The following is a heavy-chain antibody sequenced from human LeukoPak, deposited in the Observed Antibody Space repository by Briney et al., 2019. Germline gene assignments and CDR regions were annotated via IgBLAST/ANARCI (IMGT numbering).Heavy chain of an antibody. V-gene: IGHV4-61*01. D-gene: IGHD1-26*01. CDR2: IYYSGVT. J-gene: IGHJ4*02. CDR3: ARNLGATVGGFFDY. Sequence: PSETLSLTCTVSGGSVNSGSYHWSWIRQPPGKGLEWTGYIYYSGVTNYNPSLKSRVTMSVDTSKNQFSLKLSSVTAADTAVYYCARNLGATVGGFFDYWGQGTLVTVSS. CDR1: GGSVNSGSYH.